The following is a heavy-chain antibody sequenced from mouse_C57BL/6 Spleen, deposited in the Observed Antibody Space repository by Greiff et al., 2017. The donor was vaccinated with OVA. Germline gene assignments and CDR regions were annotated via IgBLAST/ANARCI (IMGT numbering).Heavy chain of an antibody. Sequence: QVQLKESGAELARPGASVKLSCKASGYTFTSYGISWVKQRTGQGLEWIGEIYPRSGNTYYNEKFKGKATLTADKSSSTAYMELRSLTSEDSAVYFCARSDYYGSSSHFDYWGQGTTLTVSS. D-gene: IGHD1-1*01. J-gene: IGHJ2*01. CDR3: ARSDYYGSSSHFDY. V-gene: IGHV1-81*01. CDR1: GYTFTSYG. CDR2: IYPRSGNT.